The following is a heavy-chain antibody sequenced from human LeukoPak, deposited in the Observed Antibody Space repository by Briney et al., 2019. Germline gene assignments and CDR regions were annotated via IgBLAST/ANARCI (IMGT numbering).Heavy chain of an antibody. Sequence: SETLSLTCTVSGGSISSSSYYWGWIRQPPGKGLEWIGSIYYSGSTYYNPSLKSRVTISVDTSKNQFSLKLSSVTAADTAVYYCARLLPRIQLWLRGAFDIWGQGTMVTVSS. J-gene: IGHJ3*02. V-gene: IGHV4-39*07. CDR3: ARLLPRIQLWLRGAFDI. CDR1: GGSISSSSYY. D-gene: IGHD5-18*01. CDR2: IYYSGST.